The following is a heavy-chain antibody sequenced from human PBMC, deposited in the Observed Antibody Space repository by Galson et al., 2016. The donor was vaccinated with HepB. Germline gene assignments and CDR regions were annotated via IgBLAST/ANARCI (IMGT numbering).Heavy chain of an antibody. CDR3: AKRRGAAMIAAKVGDDF. CDR1: GFTFSSYA. D-gene: IGHD1-26*01. CDR2: ISDSGGRT. V-gene: IGHV3-23*01. Sequence: SLRLSCAASGFTFSSYAMSWVRQAPGKGLEWVSGISDSGGRTHYADAVKGRFTISRDNSKSTLYLQINGLRVDDPAVYYCAKRRGAAMIAAKVGDDFWGQGTLVIVSS. J-gene: IGHJ4*02.